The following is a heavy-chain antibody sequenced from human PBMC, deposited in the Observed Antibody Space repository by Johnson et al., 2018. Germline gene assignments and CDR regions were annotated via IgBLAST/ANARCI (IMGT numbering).Heavy chain of an antibody. D-gene: IGHD1-1*01. Sequence: VQLVESGGGLVKPGGSLRLSCAASGFTFSNAWMNWVRQAPGKGLEWVGRIKRKPAGETTDYAAPVKGRFAISRDDSKNTLYVQMNSLKTEDTAVYYCTTIQLGAFDIWGQGTTVTVSS. CDR1: GFTFSNAW. CDR3: TTIQLGAFDI. V-gene: IGHV3-15*07. J-gene: IGHJ3*02. CDR2: IKRKPAGETT.